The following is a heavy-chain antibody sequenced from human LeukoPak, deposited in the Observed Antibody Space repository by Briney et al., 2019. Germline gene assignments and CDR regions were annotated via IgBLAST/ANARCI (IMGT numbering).Heavy chain of an antibody. D-gene: IGHD6-19*01. Sequence: GGSLRLSCAASGFMFSSNWMSWIRLAPGKGLEWVSAISCSGGSTYYADSVKGRFTISRDNSKNTLYLQMNSLRAEDTVVYYCAGGQWLVNWFDPWGQGTLVTVSS. V-gene: IGHV3-23*01. CDR3: AGGQWLVNWFDP. CDR1: GFMFSSNW. J-gene: IGHJ5*02. CDR2: ISCSGGST.